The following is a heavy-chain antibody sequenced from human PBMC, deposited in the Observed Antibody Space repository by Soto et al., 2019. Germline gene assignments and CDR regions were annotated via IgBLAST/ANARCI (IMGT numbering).Heavy chain of an antibody. CDR2: ISGSGGST. V-gene: IGHV3-23*01. CDR3: VRDQYGYSDVPNYYFGMDV. J-gene: IGHJ6*02. Sequence: PGGSLRLSCAASGFTFSSYAMSWVRQAPGKVLEWVSAISGSGGSTYYADSVKGRFTISRDNAKNTLYLQMNRLRAEDTAIYYCVRDQYGYSDVPNYYFGMDVWGQGTTVTVSS. CDR1: GFTFSSYA. D-gene: IGHD4-4*01.